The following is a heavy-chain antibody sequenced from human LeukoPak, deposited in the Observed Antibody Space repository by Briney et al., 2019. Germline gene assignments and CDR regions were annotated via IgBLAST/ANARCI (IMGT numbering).Heavy chain of an antibody. CDR1: GYTSTSYY. D-gene: IGHD3-10*01. J-gene: IGHJ4*02. Sequence: ASVKVSCKASGYTSTSYYMHWVRQAPGQGLEWMGIINPSGGSTSYAQKFQGRVTMTRDTSTSTVYMELSSLRSEDTAVYYCARGASITMVRGSNDYWGQGTLVTVSS. V-gene: IGHV1-46*01. CDR3: ARGASITMVRGSNDY. CDR2: INPSGGST.